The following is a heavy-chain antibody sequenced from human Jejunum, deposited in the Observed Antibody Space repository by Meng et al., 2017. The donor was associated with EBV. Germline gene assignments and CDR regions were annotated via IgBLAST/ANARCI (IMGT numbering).Heavy chain of an antibody. CDR3: ARGGPDFGDYVPFDY. D-gene: IGHD4-17*01. J-gene: IGHJ4*02. Sequence: HRHRQEPGSGLGRPSQTLSLTCAVSGDSITRGAYLWSWIRQPPGKGLEWIGNIYHIGSTYYNPSLKSRVTISVDRSKDQFSLKLTSVTAADTAVYYCARGGPDFGDYVPFDYWGQGTLVTVSS. V-gene: IGHV4-30-2*01. CDR1: GDSITRGAYL. CDR2: IYHIGST.